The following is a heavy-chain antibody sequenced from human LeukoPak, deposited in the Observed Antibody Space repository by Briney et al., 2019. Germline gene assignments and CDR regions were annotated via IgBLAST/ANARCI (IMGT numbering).Heavy chain of an antibody. CDR3: ASESYGSGSYYRQNWFDP. Sequence: GGSLRLSCAASGFTFSSYSMNWVRQAPGKGLEWVSSISSSSYIYYADSVKGRFTISSDNAKNSLYLQMNSLRAEDTAVYYCASESYGSGSYYRQNWFDPWGQGTLVTVSP. J-gene: IGHJ5*02. V-gene: IGHV3-21*01. D-gene: IGHD3-10*01. CDR2: ISSSSYI. CDR1: GFTFSSYS.